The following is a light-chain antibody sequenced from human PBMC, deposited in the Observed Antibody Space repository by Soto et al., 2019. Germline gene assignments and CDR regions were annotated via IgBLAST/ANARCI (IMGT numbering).Light chain of an antibody. CDR2: AAS. J-gene: IGKJ4*01. V-gene: IGKV1-12*01. CDR3: QQSNSFPRT. CDR1: QAVSTW. Sequence: ASQAVSTWLAWYQQKPGDAPKLLIYAASTLQSGVPSRFSGSGSGTDFTLTIRNLQPEDFATYYCQQSNSFPRTFGGGTKVDIK.